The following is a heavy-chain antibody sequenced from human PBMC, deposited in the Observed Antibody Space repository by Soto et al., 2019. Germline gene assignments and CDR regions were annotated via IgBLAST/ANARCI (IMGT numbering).Heavy chain of an antibody. D-gene: IGHD5-12*01. Sequence: PSETLSLTCAVYGGSFGSYLWSWIRQPPGKGLEWIGEVNHSGSTNYNASLKSRVTISVDTSKNQFSLRLSYVTAADTAVYYCAREPGYGLGALDIWGQGTTVTVSS. CDR3: AREPGYGLGALDI. V-gene: IGHV4-34*01. CDR1: GGSFGSYL. CDR2: VNHSGST. J-gene: IGHJ3*02.